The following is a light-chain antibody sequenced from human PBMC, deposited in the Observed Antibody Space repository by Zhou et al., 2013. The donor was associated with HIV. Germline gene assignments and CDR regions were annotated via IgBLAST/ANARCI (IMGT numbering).Light chain of an antibody. Sequence: DIQMTQSPSSVSASVGDKVIITCRASQAIRTWLAWYQQKPGKPPSLLVYGASFLHKGVPSRFSGRGSGTDFTLTINGLQPDDFGIYYCQQGDTLPVTFGGGTKVEI. CDR2: GAS. J-gene: IGKJ4*01. CDR3: QQGDTLPVT. V-gene: IGKV1-12*01. CDR1: QAIRTW.